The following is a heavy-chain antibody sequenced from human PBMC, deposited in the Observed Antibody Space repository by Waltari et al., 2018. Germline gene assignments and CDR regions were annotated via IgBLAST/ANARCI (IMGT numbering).Heavy chain of an antibody. Sequence: QVQLVQSGAEVKKPGASVKVSCKVSGYTLTELSMHWVRQAPGKGLEWMGGFDPEDGETIYAQKFQGRVTMTEDTSTDTAYMELSSLRSEDTAVYYCATFPTYYYDSSGYCAFDIWGQGTMVTVSS. CDR1: GYTLTELS. CDR2: FDPEDGET. CDR3: ATFPTYYYDSSGYCAFDI. J-gene: IGHJ3*02. V-gene: IGHV1-24*01. D-gene: IGHD3-22*01.